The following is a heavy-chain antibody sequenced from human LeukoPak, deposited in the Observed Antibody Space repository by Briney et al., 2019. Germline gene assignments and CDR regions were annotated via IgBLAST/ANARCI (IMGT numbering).Heavy chain of an antibody. CDR3: ARSSVVVPDAFDI. J-gene: IGHJ3*02. CDR1: GGSISSYY. D-gene: IGHD2-21*01. Sequence: SGTLSLTCTVSGGSISSYYWSWIRQPPGKGLEWIGYIYTSGSTNYNPSLKSRVTISVDTSKNQFSLKLSSVTAADTAVYYCARSSVVVPDAFDIWGQGTMVTVSS. V-gene: IGHV4-4*09. CDR2: IYTSGST.